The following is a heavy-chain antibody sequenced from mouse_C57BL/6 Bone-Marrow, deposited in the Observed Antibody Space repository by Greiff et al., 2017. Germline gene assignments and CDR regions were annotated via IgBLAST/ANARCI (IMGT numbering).Heavy chain of an antibody. D-gene: IGHD2-5*01. CDR2: ISNLAYSI. Sequence: EVNLVESGGGLVQPGGSLKLSCAASGFTFSDYGMAWVRQAPRQGPEWVAFISNLAYSIYYAETVTGRFTISRENAKNTLYLEMSSLRSEDTAMYYCARCYSNFLYAMDYWGQGTSVTVSS. CDR1: GFTFSDYG. V-gene: IGHV5-15*01. CDR3: ARCYSNFLYAMDY. J-gene: IGHJ4*01.